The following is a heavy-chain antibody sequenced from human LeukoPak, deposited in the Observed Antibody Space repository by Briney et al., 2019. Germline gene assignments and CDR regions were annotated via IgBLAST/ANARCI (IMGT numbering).Heavy chain of an antibody. V-gene: IGHV3-30*07. D-gene: IGHD3-22*01. J-gene: IGHJ4*02. Sequence: GGSLRLSCAASGFTFSSYVMHWVRQAPGKGLEWVAVISYDGSNTNYGDSVKGRFTISRDNSKNTLYLQMNSLRAEDTAVYYCAKDLDYYDSSGYSPAADDYWGQGTLVTVSS. CDR3: AKDLDYYDSSGYSPAADDY. CDR2: ISYDGSNT. CDR1: GFTFSSYV.